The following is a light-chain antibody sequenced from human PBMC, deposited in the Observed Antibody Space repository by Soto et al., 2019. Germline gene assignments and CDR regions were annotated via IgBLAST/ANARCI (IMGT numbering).Light chain of an antibody. CDR2: DAS. J-gene: IGKJ5*01. CDR3: QQRSSWPRIT. Sequence: ESMLTQSPATLSLSPGERATLSCRASQSVRSYLAWYQQKPGQAPRLLIYDASNRAPGIPARFSGSGSGTDFTLTISSLEPDDFAVYYCQQRSSWPRITFGQGTRLDI. CDR1: QSVRSY. V-gene: IGKV3-11*01.